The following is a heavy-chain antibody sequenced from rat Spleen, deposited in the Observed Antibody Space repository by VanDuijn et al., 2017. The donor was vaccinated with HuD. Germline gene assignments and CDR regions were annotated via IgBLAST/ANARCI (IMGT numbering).Heavy chain of an antibody. D-gene: IGHD1-2*01. Sequence: EVQLVESGGGLVQPGRSLKLSCAPSGFTFSIYGLAWVRHTPTKGLEWVASIGAGGGNTYYRDSVKGRFTISRDNAKNTLYLKRYSLRSEDTATYYCARHSSTYYVMDAWGQGTSVTVSS. V-gene: IGHV5S13*01. J-gene: IGHJ4*01. CDR1: GFTFSIYG. CDR3: ARHSSTYYVMDA. CDR2: IGAGGGNT.